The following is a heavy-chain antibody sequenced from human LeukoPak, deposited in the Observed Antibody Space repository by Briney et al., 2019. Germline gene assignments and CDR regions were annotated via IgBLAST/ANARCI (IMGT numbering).Heavy chain of an antibody. Sequence: GGSLRLSCAASGFTFSTYWMICVRQTPGKGLEWVASIKQDGSETHYVDSVKGRFTISRDNTKNSLYLQMNSLRAEDTAVYYCARASSSKNVQNVDVWGQGTTVTVPS. CDR2: IKQDGSET. V-gene: IGHV3-7*01. D-gene: IGHD4-11*01. J-gene: IGHJ6*02. CDR3: ARASSSKNVQNVDV. CDR1: GFTFSTYW.